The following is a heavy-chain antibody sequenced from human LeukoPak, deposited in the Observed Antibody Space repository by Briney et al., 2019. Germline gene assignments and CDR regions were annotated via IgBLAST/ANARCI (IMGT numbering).Heavy chain of an antibody. CDR1: GYTFTSYG. V-gene: IGHV1-18*04. CDR2: IRAYNRNT. D-gene: IGHD3-10*01. Sequence: ASVKGSCRASGYTFTSYGIRGVRQAPGQGREWVGWIRAYNRNTNYAQKLQGRVTMTTDTSTSTAYMELRSLRTDDTAVYYCARGKVVVRGVNWESWFDPWGQGTLVTVSS. J-gene: IGHJ5*02. CDR3: ARGKVVVRGVNWESWFDP.